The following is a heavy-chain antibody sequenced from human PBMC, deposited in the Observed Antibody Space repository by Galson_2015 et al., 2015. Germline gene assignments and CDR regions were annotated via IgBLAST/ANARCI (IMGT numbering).Heavy chain of an antibody. CDR2: IYYSGST. Sequence: SETLSLTCTVSGGSISSSSYYWDWIRQPPGKGLEWIGSIYYSGSTYYNPSLKSRVTISVDTSKNQFSLKLSSVTAADTAVYYCARDEIITMVRGFIDLGNWFDPWGQGTRVTVSS. V-gene: IGHV4-39*07. J-gene: IGHJ5*02. D-gene: IGHD3-10*01. CDR1: GGSISSSSYY. CDR3: ARDEIITMVRGFIDLGNWFDP.